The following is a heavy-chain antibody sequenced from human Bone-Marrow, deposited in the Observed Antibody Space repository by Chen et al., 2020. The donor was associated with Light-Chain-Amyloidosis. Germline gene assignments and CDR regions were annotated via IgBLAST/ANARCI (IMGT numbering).Heavy chain of an antibody. CDR1: GFTFSTHA. CDR3: ARDPPGSGFAFDY. V-gene: IGHV3-33*01. D-gene: IGHD3-10*01. J-gene: IGHJ4*02. Sequence: QEELVESGGGVVQPGRSLRLSCAASGFTFSTHAMHWVRQAPGKGLEWVAFIWYDGSNKHYADSVKGRFTISRDNSKNTVFLEMNILRAEDTAVYFCARDPPGSGFAFDYWGQGTLVTVSS. CDR2: IWYDGSNK.